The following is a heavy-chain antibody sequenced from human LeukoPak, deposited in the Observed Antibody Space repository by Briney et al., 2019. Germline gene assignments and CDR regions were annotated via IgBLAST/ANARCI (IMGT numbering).Heavy chain of an antibody. V-gene: IGHV1-18*01. CDR1: GYTFTSYG. D-gene: IGHD6-13*01. J-gene: IGHJ4*02. CDR2: ISAYNGNT. Sequence: SVKVSCKVSGYTFTSYGISWVRQAPGQGLEWMGWISAYNGNTNYAQKLQGRVTMTTDTSTSTAYMELRSLRSDDTAVYYCARAPTLQLVPRFDYWVQGTLVTVSS. CDR3: ARAPTLQLVPRFDY.